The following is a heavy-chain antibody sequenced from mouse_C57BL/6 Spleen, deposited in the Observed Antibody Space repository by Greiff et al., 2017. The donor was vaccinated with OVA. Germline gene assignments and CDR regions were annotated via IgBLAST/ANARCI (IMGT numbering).Heavy chain of an antibody. CDR3: ARTPYYGSSYGAMDD. V-gene: IGHV1-81*01. CDR1: GYTFTSYG. D-gene: IGHD1-1*01. J-gene: IGHJ4*01. CDR2: IYPRSGNT. Sequence: QVQLQQSGAELARPGASVKLSCKASGYTFTSYGISWVKQRTGQGLEWIGEIYPRSGNTYYNEKFKGKATLTADKSSSTAYMELRSLTSEDSAVYFCARTPYYGSSYGAMDDWGQGTSVTVSS.